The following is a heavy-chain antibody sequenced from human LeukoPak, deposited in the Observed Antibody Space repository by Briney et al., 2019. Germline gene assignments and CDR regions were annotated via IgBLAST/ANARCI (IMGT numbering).Heavy chain of an antibody. CDR1: GFTFDNYE. Sequence: PGGSLRLSCAASGFTFDNYEMHWVRQAPGKGLEWVASISWNIDQKLYADSMKGRITIARHNAKSSLYLQLDSLRPEDTALYYCAKGGYSTLGDSYFFDYWGQGTLVTVSS. J-gene: IGHJ4*02. D-gene: IGHD2-21*02. CDR2: ISWNIDQK. CDR3: AKGGYSTLGDSYFFDY. V-gene: IGHV3-9*01.